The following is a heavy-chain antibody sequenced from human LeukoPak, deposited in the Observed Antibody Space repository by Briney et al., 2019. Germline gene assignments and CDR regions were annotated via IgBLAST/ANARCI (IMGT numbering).Heavy chain of an antibody. J-gene: IGHJ4*02. CDR1: GFTFGSYG. Sequence: TGGSLRLSCAASGFTFGSYGMHWVRQAPGKGLEWVAFIRYDGSNKYYADSVKGRFTISRDNAKNSLYLQMNSLRAEDTAVYYCASEELGWDYWGQGTLVTVSS. D-gene: IGHD1-26*01. CDR2: IRYDGSNK. V-gene: IGHV3-30*02. CDR3: ASEELGWDY.